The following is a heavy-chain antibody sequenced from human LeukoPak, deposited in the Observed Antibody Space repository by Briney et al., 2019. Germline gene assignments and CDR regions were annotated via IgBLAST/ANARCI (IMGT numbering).Heavy chain of an antibody. Sequence: PGGSLRLSCAASGFPFSSYTMNGVRQAPGKGLEGVSSISRSSTYIYYGDSVKGRFTISRDDATNSLYLQMNSLIAEDTAVYYCARPEQRGYSSSWSPPALDYWGQGTLVTVSS. CDR1: GFPFSSYT. CDR3: ARPEQRGYSSSWSPPALDY. J-gene: IGHJ4*02. CDR2: ISRSSTYI. V-gene: IGHV3-21*04. D-gene: IGHD6-13*01.